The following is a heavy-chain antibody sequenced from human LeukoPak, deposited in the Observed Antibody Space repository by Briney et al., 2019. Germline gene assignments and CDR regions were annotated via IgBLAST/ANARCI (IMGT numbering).Heavy chain of an antibody. CDR3: AKPYKKQWLDGHLDY. J-gene: IGHJ4*02. CDR2: ISGSGGST. Sequence: PGGSLRLSCAASGFTFSSYAMSWVRQAPGKGLEWVSAISGSGGSTYYADSVKGRFTISRGNSKNTLYLQMNSLRAEDTAVYYCAKPYKKQWLDGHLDYWGQGTLVTVSS. CDR1: GFTFSSYA. D-gene: IGHD6-19*01. V-gene: IGHV3-23*01.